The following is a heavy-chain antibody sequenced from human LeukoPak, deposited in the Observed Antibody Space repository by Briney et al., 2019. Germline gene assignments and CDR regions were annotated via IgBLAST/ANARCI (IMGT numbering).Heavy chain of an antibody. D-gene: IGHD3-3*01. CDR3: ARDLKSGYMDS. Sequence: GGSLRLSCAASGFTFSDYGIHWVRPAPGKGLEWVAVIYSDGTNKYFVDSVKGRFAISRDNSKTTVFLQMNGLRAEDTAVFYCARDLKSGYMDSWGQGTLVTVSS. CDR1: GFTFSDYG. J-gene: IGHJ4*02. CDR2: IYSDGTNK. V-gene: IGHV3-33*01.